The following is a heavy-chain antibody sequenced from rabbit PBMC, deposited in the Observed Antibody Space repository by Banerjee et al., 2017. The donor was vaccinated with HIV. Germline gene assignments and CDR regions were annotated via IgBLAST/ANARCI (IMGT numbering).Heavy chain of an antibody. CDR3: ARDPYGGTMKYFSL. CDR2: IYPGKGST. V-gene: IGHV1S7*01. Sequence: QLKETGGGLVQPGGSLTLSYKASGFDISSYHMCWVRQAPGKGLEWIGIIYPGKGSTDYASWVGGRFTISSDNAQNTVDLQMNSLTAADTATYFCARDPYGGTMKYFSLWGQGTLVTVS. D-gene: IGHD4-2*01. J-gene: IGHJ4*01. CDR1: GFDISSYH.